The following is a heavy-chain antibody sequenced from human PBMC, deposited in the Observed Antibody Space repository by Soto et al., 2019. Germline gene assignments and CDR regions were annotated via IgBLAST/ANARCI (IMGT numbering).Heavy chain of an antibody. CDR1: GFTFSSYS. D-gene: IGHD6-13*01. Sequence: PGGSLRLSCAASGFTFSSYSMNWVRQAPGKGLEWVSSISSSSSYIYYADSVKGRFTISRDNAKNSLYLQMNSLRAEDTAVYYCARESRRAADARCIDYWGQGTLVTVSS. CDR2: ISSSSSYI. CDR3: ARESRRAADARCIDY. V-gene: IGHV3-21*01. J-gene: IGHJ4*02.